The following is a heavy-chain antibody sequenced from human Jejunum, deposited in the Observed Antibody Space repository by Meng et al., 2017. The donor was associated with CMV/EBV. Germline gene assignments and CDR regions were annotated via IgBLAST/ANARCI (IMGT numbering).Heavy chain of an antibody. V-gene: IGHV1-18*01. CDR2: ISAYNGNT. Sequence: QVQLVQAGAEVKKPGASVKGSCKASGETCTSYGISWVRQAPGQGLEWMGWISAYNGNTNYAQKLQGRVTMTTDTSTSTAYMELRSLRSDDTAVYYCARNRPRGVATGANWFDPWGQGTLVTVSS. CDR3: ARNRPRGVATGANWFDP. CDR1: GETCTSYG. D-gene: IGHD5-12*01. J-gene: IGHJ5*02.